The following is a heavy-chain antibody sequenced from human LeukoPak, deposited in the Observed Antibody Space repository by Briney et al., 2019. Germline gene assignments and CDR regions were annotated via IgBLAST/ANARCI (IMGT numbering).Heavy chain of an antibody. CDR3: ARDYAGSPDY. CDR1: GFTFSPYW. Sequence: GGSLRLSCTASGFTFSPYWINWVRQSPGKGLVWVALINGDGSTTTHADSVKGRFTISRDNAKNTAYLQMNSLRDEDTAVYFCARDYAGSPDYWGQGTLVTVSA. J-gene: IGHJ4*02. CDR2: INGDGSTT. V-gene: IGHV3-74*03. D-gene: IGHD3-10*01.